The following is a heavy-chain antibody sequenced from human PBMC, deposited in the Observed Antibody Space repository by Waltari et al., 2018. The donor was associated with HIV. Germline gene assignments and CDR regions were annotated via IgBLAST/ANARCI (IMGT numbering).Heavy chain of an antibody. J-gene: IGHJ4*02. D-gene: IGHD3-10*01. CDR3: ARDLISGSYMGY. V-gene: IGHV3-48*03. CDR1: GFTFSSYE. CDR2: ISSSGTTI. Sequence: EVQLVESGGGLVQPGGSLRLSCAASGFTFSSYEMNWVRQAPGKGLEWVSYISSSGTTIYYADSVKGRFTISRDNAKNSLYLQMNSLRGEDTAVYYCARDLISGSYMGYWGQGTLVTVSS.